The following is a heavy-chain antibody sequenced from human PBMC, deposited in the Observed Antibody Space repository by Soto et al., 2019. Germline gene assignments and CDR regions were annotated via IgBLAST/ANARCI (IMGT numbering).Heavy chain of an antibody. D-gene: IGHD2-21*01. V-gene: IGHV4-4*02. CDR2: IYHSGST. J-gene: IGHJ2*01. CDR3: ARDSGDSGYFDL. CDR1: GGSISSSNW. Sequence: QVQLQESGPGLVKPSGTLSLTCAVSGGSISSSNWWSWVRQPPGKGLEWIGEIYHSGSTNYNPSLRGQGAISVDKSRNQFSLNLSSVIGADPAVYYGARDSGDSGYFDLWGRGALVTVSS.